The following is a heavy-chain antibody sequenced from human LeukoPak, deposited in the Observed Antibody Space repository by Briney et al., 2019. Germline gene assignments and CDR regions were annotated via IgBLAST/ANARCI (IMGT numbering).Heavy chain of an antibody. V-gene: IGHV4-34*12. CDR2: IIHSGST. CDR3: ARSGYSYGADAFDI. Sequence: SETLSLTCAVYGGSFSGYYWSWIRQPPGKGLEWIGEIIHSGSTNYNPSLKSRVTISVDTSKNQFSLKLSSVTAADTAVYYCARSGYSYGADAFDIWGQGTMVTVSS. D-gene: IGHD5-18*01. CDR1: GGSFSGYY. J-gene: IGHJ3*02.